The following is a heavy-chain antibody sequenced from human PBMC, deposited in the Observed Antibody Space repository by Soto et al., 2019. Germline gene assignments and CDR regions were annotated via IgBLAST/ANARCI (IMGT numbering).Heavy chain of an antibody. V-gene: IGHV4-34*01. Sequence: QVQVQQWGAGLLKPSETLSLTCAVSGVPFTAFYWSWIRQTPGKGLEWIGEINHRGKTVYSPSLASRVTLSTDTSKSQVSLELTSVTAADTAVYYCARGRSFYDSSGYRFDDWGQGTLVTVSS. J-gene: IGHJ4*02. D-gene: IGHD3-22*01. CDR1: GVPFTAFY. CDR2: INHRGKT. CDR3: ARGRSFYDSSGYRFDD.